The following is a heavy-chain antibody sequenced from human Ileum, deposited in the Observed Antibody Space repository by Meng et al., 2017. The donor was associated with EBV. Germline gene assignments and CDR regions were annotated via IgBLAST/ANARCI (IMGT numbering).Heavy chain of an antibody. Sequence: QLQESGPGLVKPWETLSLTCSVSNGSVSSYGYYWTWIRQPPGKGLEWIGYMSYTGSTNYKSTLKSRVTISVDKSKNQFSLKLSSVTAADTAVYYCARERGGGDRGIQWGQGTLVTVSS. V-gene: IGHV4-61*08. CDR1: NGSVSSYGYY. CDR2: MSYTGST. D-gene: IGHD2-21*02. J-gene: IGHJ4*02. CDR3: ARERGGGDRGIQ.